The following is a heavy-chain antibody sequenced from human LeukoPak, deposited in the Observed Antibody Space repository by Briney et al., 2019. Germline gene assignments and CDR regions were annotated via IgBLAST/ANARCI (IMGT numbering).Heavy chain of an antibody. CDR2: ISGSGGTT. CDR3: ASQTPYSSGWYNY. D-gene: IGHD6-19*01. CDR1: GFTFSTYG. V-gene: IGHV3-23*01. Sequence: GGSLRLSCAASGFTFSTYGMNWVRQAPGKGLEWVSAISGSGGTTYYADSLKGRFTISRDNSKNTLYLQMNSLRAEDTAVYYCASQTPYSSGWYNYWGQGTLVTVSS. J-gene: IGHJ4*02.